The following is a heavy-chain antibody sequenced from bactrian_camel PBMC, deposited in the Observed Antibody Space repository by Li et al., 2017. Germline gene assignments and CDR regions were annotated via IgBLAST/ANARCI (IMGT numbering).Heavy chain of an antibody. J-gene: IGHJ6*01. Sequence: DVQLVESGGGSVQTGGSLRLSCAASGYTTIRSRMGWFRQAPGKEREGVATMDGERRASYADSVKGRFTITKDNAKNTLYLQMNSLKPEDTAVYYCAAARPWPLCAKTVRSENFAYWGQGTQVTVS. V-gene: IGHV3S10*01. D-gene: IGHD4*01. CDR1: GYTTIRSR. CDR2: MDGERRA. CDR3: AAARPWPLCAKTVRSENFAY.